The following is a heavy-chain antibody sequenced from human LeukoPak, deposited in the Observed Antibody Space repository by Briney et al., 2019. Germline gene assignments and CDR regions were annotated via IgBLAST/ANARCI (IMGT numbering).Heavy chain of an antibody. CDR1: GFTFSSYG. Sequence: PGGSLRLSCAASGFTFSSYGMHWVRQAPGKGLEWVAFIRYDGSNKYYADSVKGRFTISRDNSKNTLYLQVDSLRAEGTAVYYCANGGTDDPWGQGTLVTVSS. J-gene: IGHJ5*02. V-gene: IGHV3-30*02. CDR2: IRYDGSNK. CDR3: ANGGTDDP.